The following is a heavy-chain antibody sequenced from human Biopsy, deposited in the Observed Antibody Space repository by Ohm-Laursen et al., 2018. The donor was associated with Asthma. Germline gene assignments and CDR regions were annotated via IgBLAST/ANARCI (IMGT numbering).Heavy chain of an antibody. V-gene: IGHV4-39*07. Sequence: TLSLTCTVSGGSISSSSYYWSWIRQPPGKGLEWIGEINHSGSTNYNPSLKSRVTISVDTSKNQFSLKLSSVTAADTAVYYCTRDRAMISETWGQGTLVTVSS. D-gene: IGHD3-22*01. J-gene: IGHJ5*02. CDR1: GGSISSSSYY. CDR2: INHSGST. CDR3: TRDRAMISET.